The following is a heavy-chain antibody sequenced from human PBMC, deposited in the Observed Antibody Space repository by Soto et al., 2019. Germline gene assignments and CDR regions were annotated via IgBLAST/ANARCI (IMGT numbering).Heavy chain of an antibody. CDR2: VSNSGYST. V-gene: IGHV3-23*01. J-gene: IGHJ4*02. Sequence: EVQLLESGGGLVQPGGSLRLSCAASGFTFSNYAMSWVRQAPGKGLEWVSTVSNSGYSTYYADSVKGRFTISRDNSKNTLYLQMNSLRAEDTAAYYCALATAFDYWGQGPLVTVSS. CDR3: ALATAFDY. D-gene: IGHD2-21*02. CDR1: GFTFSNYA.